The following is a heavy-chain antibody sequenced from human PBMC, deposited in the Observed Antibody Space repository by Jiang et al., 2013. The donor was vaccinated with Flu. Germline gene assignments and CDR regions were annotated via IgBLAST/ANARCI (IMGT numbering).Heavy chain of an antibody. D-gene: IGHD2-8*01. V-gene: IGHV4-59*13. CDR1: GGSISSYY. CDR3: ARRYCTNGVCYDDY. CDR2: IYYSGST. J-gene: IGHJ4*02. Sequence: GPGLVKPSETLSLTCTVSGGSISSYYWSWIRQPPGKGLEWIGYIYYSGSTNYNPSLKSRVTISVDTSKNQFSLKLSSVTAADTAVYYCARRYCTNGVCYDDYWGQGTLVTVSS.